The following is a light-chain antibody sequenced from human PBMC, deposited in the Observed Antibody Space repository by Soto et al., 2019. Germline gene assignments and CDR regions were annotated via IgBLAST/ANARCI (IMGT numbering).Light chain of an antibody. V-gene: IGKV3D-20*02. CDR2: GAS. CDR3: QQRSNWWIT. CDR1: HSVRSNY. Sequence: EIVLTQSPGTLSLSPGERATLSCRASHSVRSNYLAWYQQKPGQAPRLLIYGASNRATGIPDRFSGSGSGTDFTLTISRLEPEDFAVYYCQQRSNWWITFGGGTKVDNK. J-gene: IGKJ4*01.